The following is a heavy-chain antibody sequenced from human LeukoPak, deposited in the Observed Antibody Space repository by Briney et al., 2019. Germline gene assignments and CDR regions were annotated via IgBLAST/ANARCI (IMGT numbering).Heavy chain of an antibody. CDR3: ARNYGSGSYYFDY. D-gene: IGHD3-10*01. CDR2: IYHSGST. Sequence: SQTLSLTCAVSGGSISSGGYSWSWIRHPPGKGLEWFGYIYHSGSTYYNPSLKRRVNISVDRSKNQFSLKLSSVTAADTAVYYCARNYGSGSYYFDYWGQGTLVTVSS. J-gene: IGHJ4*02. V-gene: IGHV4-30-2*01. CDR1: GGSISSGGYS.